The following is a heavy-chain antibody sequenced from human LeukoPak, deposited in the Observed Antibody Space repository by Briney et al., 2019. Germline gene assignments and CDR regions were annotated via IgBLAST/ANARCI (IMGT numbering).Heavy chain of an antibody. CDR2: MYYSGST. CDR3: ARQNIYCSRTSCYEVDWFDP. Sequence: PSETLSLTCTVSGGSISSSSYYWGWIRQPPGKGLEWIGSMYYSGSTYYNPSLKSRVTISVDTPKNQFSLKLSSVTAADTAVYYCARQNIYCSRTSCYEVDWFDPWGQGTLVTVSS. CDR1: GGSISSSSYY. D-gene: IGHD2-2*01. V-gene: IGHV4-39*01. J-gene: IGHJ5*02.